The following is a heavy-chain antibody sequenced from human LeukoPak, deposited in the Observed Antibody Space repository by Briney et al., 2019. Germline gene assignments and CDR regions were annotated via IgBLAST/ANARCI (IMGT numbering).Heavy chain of an antibody. J-gene: IGHJ4*02. Sequence: PGGSLRLSCAASGFTFSSYWMSWVRQAPGKGLEWVANIKQDGSEKYYVDSVKGRFTISRDNAENSLYLQMNSLRAEDTAVYYCARVGGSGWYNHFDYWGQGTLVTVSS. CDR3: ARVGGSGWYNHFDY. D-gene: IGHD6-19*01. V-gene: IGHV3-7*01. CDR2: IKQDGSEK. CDR1: GFTFSSYW.